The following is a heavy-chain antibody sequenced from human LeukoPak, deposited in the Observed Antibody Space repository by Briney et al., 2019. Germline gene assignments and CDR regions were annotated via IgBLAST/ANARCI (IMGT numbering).Heavy chain of an antibody. Sequence: QSGGSLRLSCVASGFTFDDYGMHWVRQAPGKGLEWVSSITWNGETASYADSVRGRFTIFRDNAGNSLYLQMNSLSGVDTALYYCAKDRAPYSYSGLDVWGQGTSVTVSS. CDR2: ITWNGETA. CDR3: AKDRAPYSYSGLDV. J-gene: IGHJ6*02. V-gene: IGHV3-9*01. CDR1: GFTFDDYG.